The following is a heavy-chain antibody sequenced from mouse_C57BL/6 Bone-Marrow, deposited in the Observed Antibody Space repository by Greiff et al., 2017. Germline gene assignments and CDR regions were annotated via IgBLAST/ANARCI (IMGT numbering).Heavy chain of an antibody. V-gene: IGHV5-12*01. Sequence: DVMLVESGGGLVQPGGSLKLSCAASGFTFSDYYMYWVRQTPEKRLEWVAYISNGGGSTYYPDPVKGRFTISRDNAKNTLYLQMSRLKSEDTAMYYCATPITTVEPWFAYWGQGTLVTVSA. J-gene: IGHJ3*01. CDR3: ATPITTVEPWFAY. CDR1: GFTFSDYY. CDR2: ISNGGGST. D-gene: IGHD1-1*01.